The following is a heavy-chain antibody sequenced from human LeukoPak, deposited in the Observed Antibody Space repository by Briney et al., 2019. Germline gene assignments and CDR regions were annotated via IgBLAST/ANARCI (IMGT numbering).Heavy chain of an antibody. CDR1: GGTFSSYA. Sequence: SVKVSCKASGGTFSSYAISRVRQAPGQGLEWMGGIIPIFGTANYAQKFQGRVTITTDESTSTAYMELSSLRSEDTAVYYCARGVIPSSYYDFWSGYYYCMDVWGKGTTVTVSS. CDR3: ARGVIPSSYYDFWSGYYYCMDV. J-gene: IGHJ6*03. V-gene: IGHV1-69*05. CDR2: IIPIFGTA. D-gene: IGHD3-3*01.